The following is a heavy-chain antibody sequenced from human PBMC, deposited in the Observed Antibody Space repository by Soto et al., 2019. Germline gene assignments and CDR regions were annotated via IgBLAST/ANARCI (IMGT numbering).Heavy chain of an antibody. D-gene: IGHD1-26*01. CDR3: ATGLPLYNGGSYAGLFDY. V-gene: IGHV1-24*01. CDR2: FDPEDGET. Sequence: QVQLVQSGAEVKKPGASVKVSCKVSGYTLTELSMHWVRQAPGKGLEWMGGFDPEDGETIYAQKFQGRVTMTEDTYTDTAYMELSSLRSEDTAVYYCATGLPLYNGGSYAGLFDYWGQGTLVTVSS. CDR1: GYTLTELS. J-gene: IGHJ4*02.